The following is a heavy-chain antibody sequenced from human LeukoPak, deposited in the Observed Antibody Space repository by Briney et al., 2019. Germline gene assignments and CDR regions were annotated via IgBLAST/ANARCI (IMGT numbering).Heavy chain of an antibody. CDR2: IKPDGSAK. D-gene: IGHD3-3*01. CDR1: GFTLNSYW. Sequence: PGGSLRLSCAASGFTLNSYWMTWFRQAPGQGLEWVANIKPDGSAKYCVDSVKGRFTISRDNAKNSLYLQMNSLRVEDTAVYYCARGPGFLTDYWGQGTLVTVSS. V-gene: IGHV3-7*01. CDR3: ARGPGFLTDY. J-gene: IGHJ4*02.